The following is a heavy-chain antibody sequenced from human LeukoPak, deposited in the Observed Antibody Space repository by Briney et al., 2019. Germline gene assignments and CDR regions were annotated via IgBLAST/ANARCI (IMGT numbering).Heavy chain of an antibody. V-gene: IGHV3-74*01. CDR3: ARGMYYDILTGPLGFDY. Sequence: GGSLRLSCTASGFTFSRYWMHWVRQAPGTGLVWVSRIHNDGSSTSYADSVKGRFTISRDNAKNTVYLQMNSLRAEDTAVYYCARGMYYDILTGPLGFDYWGQGTLVTVSS. CDR1: GFTFSRYW. CDR2: IHNDGSST. D-gene: IGHD3-9*01. J-gene: IGHJ4*02.